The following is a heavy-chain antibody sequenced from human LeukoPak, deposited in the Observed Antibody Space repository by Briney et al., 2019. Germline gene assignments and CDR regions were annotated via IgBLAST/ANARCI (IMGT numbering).Heavy chain of an antibody. CDR3: ARDSYGCPLLFDY. J-gene: IGHJ4*02. V-gene: IGHV1-69*04. D-gene: IGHD5-18*01. CDR2: IIPIFGIA. CDR1: GGTFSSYA. Sequence: SVKVSCKASGGTFSSYAISWVRQAPGQGLEWMGRIIPIFGIANYAQKFQGRVTITADKSTSTAYMELSSLRSEDTAVYYCARDSYGCPLLFDYWGQGTLVTVSS.